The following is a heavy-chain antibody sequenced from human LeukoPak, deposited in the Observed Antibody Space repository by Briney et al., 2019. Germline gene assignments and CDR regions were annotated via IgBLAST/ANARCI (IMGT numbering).Heavy chain of an antibody. CDR1: GFTFSDYD. Sequence: GESLRLSCSASGFTFSDYDMNWVRQLPGEGMEWVSSISYLSSHVYYGDSVKGRFSISRDNAKNSPYLQRNSLGAEDTAIYYCGRAFPPLRTSSAGDLWGQGILVTVSS. V-gene: IGHV3-21*01. CDR2: ISYLSSHV. D-gene: IGHD3-16*01. CDR3: GRAFPPLRTSSAGDL. J-gene: IGHJ4*02.